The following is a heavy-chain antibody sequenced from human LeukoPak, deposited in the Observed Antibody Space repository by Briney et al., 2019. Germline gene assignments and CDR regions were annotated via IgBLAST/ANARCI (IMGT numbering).Heavy chain of an antibody. Sequence: ASVNVSCKASGYTFTSYDINWVRPATGQGLEWMGWMNPNSGNTGYAQKFQGRVTMTRNTSISTAYMELSSLRSEDTAVYYCARARLRTIETDDAFDIWGQGTMVTVSS. V-gene: IGHV1-8*01. CDR2: MNPNSGNT. CDR1: GYTFTSYD. J-gene: IGHJ3*02. CDR3: ARARLRTIETDDAFDI. D-gene: IGHD4-17*01.